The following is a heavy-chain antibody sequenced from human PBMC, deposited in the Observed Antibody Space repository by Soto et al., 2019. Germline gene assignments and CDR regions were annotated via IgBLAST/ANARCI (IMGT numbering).Heavy chain of an antibody. J-gene: IGHJ3*02. Sequence: PGESLKISCKGSGYSFTSYWIGWVRQMPGKGLEWMGIIYPGDSDTRYSPSFQGQVTISAVKSISTAYLQWSSLKASDTAMYYCARRVERWLLNLWHDAFDIWGQGTMVTVSS. V-gene: IGHV5-51*01. CDR2: IYPGDSDT. CDR1: GYSFTSYW. CDR3: ARRVERWLLNLWHDAFDI. D-gene: IGHD2-15*01.